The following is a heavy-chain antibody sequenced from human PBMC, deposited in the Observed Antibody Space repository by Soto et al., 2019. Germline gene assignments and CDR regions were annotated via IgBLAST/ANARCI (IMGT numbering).Heavy chain of an antibody. CDR2: INAGNGNT. V-gene: IGHV1-3*01. CDR1: GYTFTSYA. Sequence: ASVKVSCKASGYTFTSYAMHLVRQAPGQRLEWMGWINAGNGNTKYSQKFQGRVTITRDTSASTAYMELSSLRSEDTAVYYCARGRKYCSSTSCLYYYYGMDVWGQGTTVTVSS. J-gene: IGHJ6*02. D-gene: IGHD2-2*01. CDR3: ARGRKYCSSTSCLYYYYGMDV.